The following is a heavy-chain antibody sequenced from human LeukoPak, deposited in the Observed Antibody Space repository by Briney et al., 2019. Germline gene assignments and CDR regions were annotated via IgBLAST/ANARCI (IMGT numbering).Heavy chain of an antibody. CDR2: MYYSGNT. D-gene: IGHD4-17*01. CDR1: GDSISGSSYY. Sequence: SETLSLTCTVSGDSISGSSYYWGWIRQPPGKGLEWIGSMYYSGNTYYNASLKSRVTMSVDTSKNQFSLKLSSVTAADTAVYYCARPHDYGDYVYAFDIWGQGTMVTVSS. J-gene: IGHJ3*02. CDR3: ARPHDYGDYVYAFDI. V-gene: IGHV4-39*01.